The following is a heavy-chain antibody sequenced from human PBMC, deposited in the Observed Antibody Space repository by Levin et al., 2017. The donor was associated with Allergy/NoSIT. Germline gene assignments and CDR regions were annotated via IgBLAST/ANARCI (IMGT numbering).Heavy chain of an antibody. CDR3: ARGEIVVVPAAMFFDY. J-gene: IGHJ4*02. Sequence: PSETLSLTCAVSGGSISSGGYSWSWIRQPPGKGLEWIGYIYHSGSTYYNPSLKSRVTISVDRSKNQFSLKLSSVTAADTAVYYCARGEIVVVPAAMFFDYWGQGTLVTVSS. CDR1: GGSISSGGYS. CDR2: IYHSGST. V-gene: IGHV4-30-2*01. D-gene: IGHD2-2*01.